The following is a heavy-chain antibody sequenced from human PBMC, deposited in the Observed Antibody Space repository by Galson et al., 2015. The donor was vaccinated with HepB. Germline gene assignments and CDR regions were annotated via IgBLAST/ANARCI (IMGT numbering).Heavy chain of an antibody. J-gene: IGHJ3*02. CDR1: GYSFTSYW. CDR3: ARRNDVFGGNDAFDI. V-gene: IGHV5-51*03. D-gene: IGHD3-10*01. Sequence: QSGAEVKKPGESLTISCKGSGYSFTSYWIGWVRQMPGKGLEWMGIIYPGDSDTRYSPSFQGQVTISADKSISTAYLQWSSLKASDTAMYYCARRNDVFGGNDAFDIWGQGTMVTVSS. CDR2: IYPGDSDT.